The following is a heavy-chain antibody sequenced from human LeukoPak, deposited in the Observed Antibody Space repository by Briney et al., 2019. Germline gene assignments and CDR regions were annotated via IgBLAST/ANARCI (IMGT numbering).Heavy chain of an antibody. CDR2: TDSAGRT. Sequence: PGGSLRLSCTASGFTFSSYAMNWVRQAPGKGLEWVSTTDSAGRTNYADSVKGRFTISRDNSRKALYLQMNSLRAEDTAVYYCAKLYHFDWFVTFDYWGQGTLITVSS. J-gene: IGHJ4*02. CDR3: AKLYHFDWFVTFDY. V-gene: IGHV3-23*01. CDR1: GFTFSSYA. D-gene: IGHD3-9*01.